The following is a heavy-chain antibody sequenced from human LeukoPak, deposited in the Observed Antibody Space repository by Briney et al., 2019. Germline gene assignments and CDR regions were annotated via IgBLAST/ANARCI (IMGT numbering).Heavy chain of an antibody. CDR2: IYYSGST. V-gene: IGHV4-39*01. CDR3: ARHGPPSIAAAYDY. J-gene: IGHJ4*02. D-gene: IGHD6-13*01. Sequence: SETLSLTCTASGGSISSSSYYWGWIRQPPGKGLEWIGSIYYSGSTYYNPSLKSRVTISVDTSKSQFSLKLSSVTAADTAVYYCARHGPPSIAAAYDYWGQGTLVTVSS. CDR1: GGSISSSSYY.